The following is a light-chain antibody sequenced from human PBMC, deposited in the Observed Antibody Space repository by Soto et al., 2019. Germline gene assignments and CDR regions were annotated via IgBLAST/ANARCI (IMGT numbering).Light chain of an antibody. CDR2: DAS. Sequence: EIVVTQSPATLSLSPGERATLSCRTSQSVSTYLAWYQQRPGQAPRLLFSDASNRPPDTPARFSGSGSGTDFTLTISSLEPEDFAVYYCQQRGNWPIAFGQGTRLEIK. CDR1: QSVSTY. V-gene: IGKV3-11*01. CDR3: QQRGNWPIA. J-gene: IGKJ5*01.